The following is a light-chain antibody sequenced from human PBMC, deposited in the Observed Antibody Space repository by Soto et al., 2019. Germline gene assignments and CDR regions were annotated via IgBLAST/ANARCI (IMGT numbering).Light chain of an antibody. CDR3: QQYGNSPLT. Sequence: EIVLTQSPGTLSLSPGERATLSCRASQSVSSSYLAWYQQKPGQAPRLLIYGASNRATGIPDRFSGSGCGTDFTLTISRLEPEDFAVYYCQQYGNSPLTFGPGTKVDIK. CDR2: GAS. V-gene: IGKV3-20*01. CDR1: QSVSSSY. J-gene: IGKJ3*01.